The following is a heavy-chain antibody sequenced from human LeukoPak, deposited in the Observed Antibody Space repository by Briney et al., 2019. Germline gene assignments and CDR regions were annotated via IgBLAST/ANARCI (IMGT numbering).Heavy chain of an antibody. Sequence: PSQTLSLTCTVSGGSISSGDYYWSWIRQPPGKGLEWIGFIYYSGSTSYNPSLKSRVTISLDTSKHYFSLKLTSVTAADTAMYYCARGDYYDSSGYYYHWGQGTLVTVSS. J-gene: IGHJ5*02. D-gene: IGHD3-22*01. CDR1: GGSISSGDYY. V-gene: IGHV4-30-4*08. CDR2: IYYSGST. CDR3: ARGDYYDSSGYYYH.